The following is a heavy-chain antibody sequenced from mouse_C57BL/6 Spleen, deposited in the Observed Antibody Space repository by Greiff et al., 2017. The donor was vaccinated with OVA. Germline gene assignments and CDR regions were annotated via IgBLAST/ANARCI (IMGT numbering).Heavy chain of an antibody. CDR2: IDPANGNT. Sequence: EVQLQQSVAELVRPGASVKLSCTASGFTIKNTYMHWVKQRPEQGLEWIGRIDPANGNTKSAPKVQGKATITVDTSSNTAYLQLSSLTSEDTAIYYCARNSNCPYYFDYWGQGTTLTVSS. CDR1: GFTIKNTY. V-gene: IGHV14-3*01. CDR3: ARNSNCPYYFDY. D-gene: IGHD2-5*01. J-gene: IGHJ2*01.